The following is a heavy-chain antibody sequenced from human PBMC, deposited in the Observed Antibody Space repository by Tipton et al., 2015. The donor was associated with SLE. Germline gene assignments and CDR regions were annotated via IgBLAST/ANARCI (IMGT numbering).Heavy chain of an antibody. Sequence: TLSLTCAVSGGSISSGGYSWSWIRQPPGKGLEWIGYIYHSGSTYYNPSLKSRVTISVDRSKNQFSLKLSSVTAADTAVYYCSRGDKYCDFWGGHFDYWGQGTLVTVSS. CDR1: GGSISSGGYS. D-gene: IGHD3-3*01. J-gene: IGHJ4*02. CDR2: IYHSGST. CDR3: SRGDKYCDFWGGHFDY. V-gene: IGHV4-30-2*01.